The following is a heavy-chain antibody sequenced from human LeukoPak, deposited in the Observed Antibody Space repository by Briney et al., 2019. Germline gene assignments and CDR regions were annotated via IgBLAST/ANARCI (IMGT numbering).Heavy chain of an antibody. J-gene: IGHJ5*02. Sequence: SETLSLTCTVSGDSISSSSYYWGWIRQPPGKGLEWIGSIYYSGSTYYNPSLRSRVTISVDTSKNQFSLKLSSVTAADTAVYYCARPGADNWFDPWGQGTLVTVSS. CDR1: GDSISSSSYY. CDR3: ARPGADNWFDP. CDR2: IYYSGST. V-gene: IGHV4-39*01. D-gene: IGHD4-17*01.